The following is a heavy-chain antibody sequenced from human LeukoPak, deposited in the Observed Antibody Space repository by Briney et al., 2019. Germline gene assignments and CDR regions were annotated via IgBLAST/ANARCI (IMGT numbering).Heavy chain of an antibody. CDR2: FDPEDGET. D-gene: IGHD3-10*01. J-gene: IGHJ6*03. Sequence: ASVKVSCKVSGYTLTVLSMHWVRQAPGKGLEWMGGFDPEDGETIYAQKFQGRVTMTEDTSTDTAYMELSSLRSEDTAVYYCATASYYGSGSYYMDVWGKGTTVTISS. V-gene: IGHV1-24*01. CDR1: GYTLTVLS. CDR3: ATASYYGSGSYYMDV.